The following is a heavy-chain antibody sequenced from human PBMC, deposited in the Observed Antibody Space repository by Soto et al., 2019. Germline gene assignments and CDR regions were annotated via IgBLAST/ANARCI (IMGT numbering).Heavy chain of an antibody. CDR3: ARTFRAVVMFDY. CDR1: GYSFTAYG. J-gene: IGHJ4*02. CDR2: ISTSKGNT. V-gene: IGHV1-18*01. Sequence: QVQLVQSGTEVKEPGASVKVSCRASGYSFTAYGITWMRQAPGQGLKWMGWISTSKGNTAYAQKLQGRATMTTDTSTSTAYMELRSLRSDDTAIYYCARTFRAVVMFDYWGQGTLVTVSS. D-gene: IGHD6-19*01.